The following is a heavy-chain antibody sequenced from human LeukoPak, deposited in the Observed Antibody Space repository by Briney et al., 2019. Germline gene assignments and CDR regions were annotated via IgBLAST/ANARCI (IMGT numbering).Heavy chain of an antibody. CDR2: IYYSGST. CDR1: GGSISSSSFY. D-gene: IGHD2-2*01. J-gene: IGHJ6*03. V-gene: IGHV4-61*05. Sequence: PSETLSLTCTVSGGSISSSSFYWGWIRQPPGKGLEWIGYIYYSGSTNYNPSLRSRVTISVDTSKNQFSLRLSSVTAADTAVYYCARGRRVPAAIYYYYYYMDVWGKGTTVTISS. CDR3: ARGRRVPAAIYYYYYYMDV.